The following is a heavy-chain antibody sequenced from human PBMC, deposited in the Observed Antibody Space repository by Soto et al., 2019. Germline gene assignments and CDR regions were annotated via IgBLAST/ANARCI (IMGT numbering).Heavy chain of an antibody. Sequence: GGSLRLSCEASGFTFSTYGIHWVRQAPGKGLEWVAVISYDGSNKYYADSVKGRFTISRDNSKNTLYLQMNSLRAEDTAVYYCAKGGVVFGVVIIRDYFDYWGQGTLVTVSS. J-gene: IGHJ4*02. D-gene: IGHD3-3*01. CDR3: AKGGVVFGVVIIRDYFDY. CDR2: ISYDGSNK. CDR1: GFTFSTYG. V-gene: IGHV3-30*18.